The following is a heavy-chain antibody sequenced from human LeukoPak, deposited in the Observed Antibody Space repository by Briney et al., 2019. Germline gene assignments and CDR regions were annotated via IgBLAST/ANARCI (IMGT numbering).Heavy chain of an antibody. CDR3: ARDHAYRADY. CDR2: IRYDGTNK. CDR1: GFTFSSSA. D-gene: IGHD2-2*01. V-gene: IGHV3-30*02. J-gene: IGHJ4*02. Sequence: GGSLRLSCAASGFTFSSSAMHWVRQAPGKGLEWVAFIRYDGTNKYYVDSVKGRFTISRDNSRNILYLQMNSLTAEDTAVYYCARDHAYRADYWGQGTLVTVSS.